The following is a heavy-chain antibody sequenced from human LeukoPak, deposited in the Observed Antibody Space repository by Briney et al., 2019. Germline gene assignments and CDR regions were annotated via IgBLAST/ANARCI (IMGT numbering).Heavy chain of an antibody. CDR1: GASFSSSTYY. V-gene: IGHV4-39*01. CDR3: ARHAGGITATGTRPFDY. Sequence: ASETLSLTCTVSGASFSSSTYYWGWIRQSPGKGLEWIGSIYCSGSTYYNPSLKSRVTMSVDTSKNQFSLKLSSVTAADTAVYYCARHAGGITATGTRPFDYWGQGTLVTVSS. D-gene: IGHD6-13*01. CDR2: IYCSGST. J-gene: IGHJ4*02.